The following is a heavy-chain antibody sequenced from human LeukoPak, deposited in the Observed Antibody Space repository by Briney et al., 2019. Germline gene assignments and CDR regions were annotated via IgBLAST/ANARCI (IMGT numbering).Heavy chain of an antibody. J-gene: IGHJ4*02. CDR3: ASWDDYGDFVAFEY. V-gene: IGHV3-21*01. CDR1: GFTFSSYT. CDR2: ISSSAIYI. Sequence: GGSLRLSCGGSGFTFSSYTMNWVRQAPGKGLEWVASISSSAIYIYYADSVRGRFTISRDDAKKSVFLHMNSLRAEDTAVYFCASWDDYGDFVAFEYWGQGTLVTVSS. D-gene: IGHD4-17*01.